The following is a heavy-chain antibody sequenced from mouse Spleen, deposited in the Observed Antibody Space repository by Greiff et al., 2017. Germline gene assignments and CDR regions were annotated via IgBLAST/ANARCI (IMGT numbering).Heavy chain of an antibody. Sequence: VKVVESGPGLVAPSQSLSITCTVSGFSLTSYGVHWVRQPPGKGLEWLVVIWSDGSTTYNSALKSRLSISKDNSKSQVFLKMNSLQTDDTAMYYCARNSYYDYRLYAMDYWGQGTSVTVSS. V-gene: IGHV2-6*02. CDR2: IWSDGST. D-gene: IGHD2-4*01. J-gene: IGHJ4*01. CDR3: ARNSYYDYRLYAMDY. CDR1: GFSLTSYG.